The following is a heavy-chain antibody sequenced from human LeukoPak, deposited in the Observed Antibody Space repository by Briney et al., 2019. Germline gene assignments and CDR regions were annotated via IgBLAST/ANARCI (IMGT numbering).Heavy chain of an antibody. Sequence: PGRSLRLSCAASGFTFSSYGMSWVRQAPGKGLEWVSAISGSGGSTYYADSVKGRFTISRDNSKNTLYLQMNSLRAEDTAVYYCAKMTVRGVIAYWGQGTLVTVSS. CDR3: AKMTVRGVIAY. J-gene: IGHJ4*02. D-gene: IGHD3-10*01. CDR1: GFTFSSYG. CDR2: ISGSGGST. V-gene: IGHV3-23*01.